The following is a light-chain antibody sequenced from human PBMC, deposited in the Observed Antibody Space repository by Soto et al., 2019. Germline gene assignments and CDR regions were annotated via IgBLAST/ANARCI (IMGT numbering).Light chain of an antibody. CDR2: TNK. CDR3: AAWDDSLSGHVV. Sequence: QSVLTQPPSASGTAGQRVTISCSGSSSNIGSNSVSWYQQLPGSAPKLLIYTNKQRPSGVPDRFSGSKSGTSASLAITGLQSDDESDYYCAAWDDSLSGHVVFGGGTKVTVL. J-gene: IGLJ2*01. CDR1: SSNIGSNS. V-gene: IGLV1-44*01.